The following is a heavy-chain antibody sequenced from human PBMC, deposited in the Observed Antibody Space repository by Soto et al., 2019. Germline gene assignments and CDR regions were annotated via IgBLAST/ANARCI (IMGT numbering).Heavy chain of an antibody. V-gene: IGHV3-30*18. Sequence: GGSLRLSCAASGFTFSSYGMHWVRQAPGKGLEWVAVISYDGSNKYYADSVKGRFTISRDNSKNTLYLQMNSLRAEDTAVYYCAKRTAAIWDYYFDYWGQGTLVTVSS. CDR3: AKRTAAIWDYYFDY. J-gene: IGHJ4*02. CDR1: GFTFSSYG. CDR2: ISYDGSNK. D-gene: IGHD2-2*01.